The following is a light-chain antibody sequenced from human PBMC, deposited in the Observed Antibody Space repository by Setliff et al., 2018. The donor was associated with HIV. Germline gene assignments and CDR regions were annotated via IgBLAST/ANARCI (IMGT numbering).Light chain of an antibody. CDR1: QSIQHSSNNKKY. V-gene: IGKV4-1*01. J-gene: IGKJ4*01. CDR2: WAS. CDR3: QQYLDTPT. Sequence: DIVMTQSPDSVTVSLGERATINCKSSQSIQHSSNNKKYLAWYQHKPGQPPKLLIYWASTRDSGVPDRFTGSGSGTDFTLTISSLQAEDVAVYYCQQYLDTPTFGGGTKVDIK.